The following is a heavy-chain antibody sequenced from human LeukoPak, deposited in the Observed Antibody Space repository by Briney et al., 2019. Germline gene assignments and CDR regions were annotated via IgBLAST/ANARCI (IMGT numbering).Heavy chain of an antibody. Sequence: GGSLRLSCAASGFTFSSYVMHWVRQAPGKGLEWVSVIYSGGSTYYADSVKGRFTISRDNSKNTLYLQMNSLRAEDTAVYYCARFKYSSSWYAPGEYWGQGTLVTVSS. J-gene: IGHJ4*02. D-gene: IGHD6-13*01. CDR1: GFTFSSYV. V-gene: IGHV3-53*01. CDR2: IYSGGST. CDR3: ARFKYSSSWYAPGEY.